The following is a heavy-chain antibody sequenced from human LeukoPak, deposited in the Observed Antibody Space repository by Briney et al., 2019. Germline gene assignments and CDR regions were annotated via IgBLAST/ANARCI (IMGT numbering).Heavy chain of an antibody. CDR1: GGSISSYY. V-gene: IGHV4-59*01. CDR3: ARRANWFDP. CDR2: IYYSGST. J-gene: IGHJ5*02. Sequence: SQTLSLTCTVSGGSISSYYWSWIRQPPGKGLEWIGYIYYSGSTNYNPSLRSRVTISVDTSKNQFSLRLSSVTAADTAVYYCARRANWFDPWGQGTLVTVSS.